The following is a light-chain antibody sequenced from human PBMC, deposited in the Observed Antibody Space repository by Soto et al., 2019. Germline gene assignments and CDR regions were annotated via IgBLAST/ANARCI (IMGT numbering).Light chain of an antibody. CDR3: QQYNSMLS. Sequence: DIQMTQSPSSLSASVGDRVTIACQSSHDVSRNLNWFQQKPVEAPKLLIYDASNLERGVPSRFSGSGSGTDFTLTISSLQPEDVATYYCQQYNSMLSFGGGTEVEIK. CDR1: HDVSRN. V-gene: IGKV1-33*01. CDR2: DAS. J-gene: IGKJ4*01.